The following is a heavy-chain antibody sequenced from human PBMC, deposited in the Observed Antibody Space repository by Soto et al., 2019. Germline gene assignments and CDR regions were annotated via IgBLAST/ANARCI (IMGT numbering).Heavy chain of an antibody. Sequence: GGSLRLSCAASGFTFSSYSMSWIRQAPGAGLEWVSAISVTGGSTYYADSAKGRFTISRDNSTNTLYLQMNSLRAEDTAVYYGAKRWFGELSPLDYWGQGTLVTVSS. CDR1: GFTFSSYS. V-gene: IGHV3-23*01. CDR2: ISVTGGST. CDR3: AKRWFGELSPLDY. J-gene: IGHJ4*02. D-gene: IGHD3-10*01.